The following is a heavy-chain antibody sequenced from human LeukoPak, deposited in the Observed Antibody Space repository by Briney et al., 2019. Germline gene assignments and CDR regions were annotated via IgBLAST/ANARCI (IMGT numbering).Heavy chain of an antibody. J-gene: IGHJ3*02. CDR3: AKDLAAPLDAFDI. V-gene: IGHV3-23*01. CDR1: GFTFSSYA. CDR2: ISGSGGST. D-gene: IGHD6-6*01. Sequence: GGSLRLSCPVSGFTFSSYAMSWVRQAPGKGLEWVSAISGSGGSTYYADSMKGRFTISRDNSKNTLYLQMNSLRAEDTAVYYCAKDLAAPLDAFDIWGQGTMVTVSS.